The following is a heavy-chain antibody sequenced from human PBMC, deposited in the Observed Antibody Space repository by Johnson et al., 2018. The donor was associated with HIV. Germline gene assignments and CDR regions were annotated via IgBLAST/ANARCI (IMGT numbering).Heavy chain of an antibody. CDR3: TTERLQKVLRAFDI. Sequence: QVQLVESGGGVVQPGKSLTLSCVASGLSFSNFGIHWVRQAPGKGLEWVSVIYKGGSTYYADSVKGRFTISRDNSKNMLYLQMHRLKTEDTAVYYCTTERLQKVLRAFDIWGQGTMVTVSS. D-gene: IGHD3-16*01. CDR2: IYKGGST. CDR1: GLSFSNFG. V-gene: IGHV3-NL1*01. J-gene: IGHJ3*02.